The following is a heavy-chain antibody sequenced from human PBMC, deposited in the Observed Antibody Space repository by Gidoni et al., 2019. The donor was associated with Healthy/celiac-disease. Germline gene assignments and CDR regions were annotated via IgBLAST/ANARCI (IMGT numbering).Heavy chain of an antibody. V-gene: IGHV3-11*01. CDR1: GFTFSDYY. D-gene: IGHD5-12*01. Sequence: QVQLVESGGGLVKPGGSLRLSCSASGFTFSDYYMSWIRQAPGKGLEWVSYISSSGSNIYYADSVKGRFTISRDNAKNSLYLQMNSLRAEDTAVYYCATPRGEMATPHDAFDIRGQGTMVTVSS. J-gene: IGHJ3*02. CDR3: ATPRGEMATPHDAFDI. CDR2: ISSSGSNI.